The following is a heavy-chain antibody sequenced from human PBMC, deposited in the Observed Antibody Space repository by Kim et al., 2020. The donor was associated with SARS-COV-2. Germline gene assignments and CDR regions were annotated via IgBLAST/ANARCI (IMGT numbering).Heavy chain of an antibody. D-gene: IGHD3-9*01. CDR3: ARDQLRYFDWLLSYYGMGV. V-gene: IGHV3-48*03. J-gene: IGHJ6*02. CDR1: GFTFSSYE. CDR2: ISSSGSTI. Sequence: GGSLRLSCAASGFTFSSYEMNWVRQAPGKGLEWVSYISSSGSTIYYADSVKGRFTISRDNAKNSLYLQMNSLRAEDTAVYYCARDQLRYFDWLLSYYGMGVWGPGATVTAS.